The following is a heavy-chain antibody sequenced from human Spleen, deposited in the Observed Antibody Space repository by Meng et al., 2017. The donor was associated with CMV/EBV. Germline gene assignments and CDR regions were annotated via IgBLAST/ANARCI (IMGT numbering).Heavy chain of an antibody. CDR3: ATGSGDFDH. V-gene: IGHV4-4*07. Sequence: QESGPGLGKPSATLSLTCSVSVFPMNNFFWCWIRQPAGKGLEWIGRIYISGDTNYNPSLKSRVTISKDTSKNQISLRLTSVTAADTAVYYCATGSGDFDHWGRGTLVTVSS. CDR1: VFPMNNFF. CDR2: IYISGDT. J-gene: IGHJ4*02. D-gene: IGHD1-26*01.